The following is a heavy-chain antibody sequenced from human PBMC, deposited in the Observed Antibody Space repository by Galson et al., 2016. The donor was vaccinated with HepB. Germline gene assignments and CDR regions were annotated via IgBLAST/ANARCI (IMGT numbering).Heavy chain of an antibody. Sequence: SETLSLTCTVSGGSISSSSYYWGWIRQPPGKGLEWIGSIYYTENDYYNPSLRRRVTISVDKSKSQFSLRLSSVTAADTAIYYCVSWRYGPYYGYYDMDVWGQGTTVTVSS. CDR2: IYYTEND. V-gene: IGHV4-39*01. D-gene: IGHD5-18*01. CDR3: VSWRYGPYYGYYDMDV. J-gene: IGHJ6*02. CDR1: GGSISSSSYY.